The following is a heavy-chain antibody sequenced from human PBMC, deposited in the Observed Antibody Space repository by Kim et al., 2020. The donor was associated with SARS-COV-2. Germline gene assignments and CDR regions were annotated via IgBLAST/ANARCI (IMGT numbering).Heavy chain of an antibody. CDR1: GYTFTSYG. Sequence: ASVKVSCKASGYTFTSYGISWVRQAPGQGLEWMGWISAYNGNTNYAQKLQGRVTMTTDTSTSTAYMELRSLRSDDTAVYYCARDVEEINFYYYYYGMDVWGQGTTVTVSS. V-gene: IGHV1-18*01. D-gene: IGHD2-15*01. CDR3: ARDVEEINFYYYYYGMDV. J-gene: IGHJ6*02. CDR2: ISAYNGNT.